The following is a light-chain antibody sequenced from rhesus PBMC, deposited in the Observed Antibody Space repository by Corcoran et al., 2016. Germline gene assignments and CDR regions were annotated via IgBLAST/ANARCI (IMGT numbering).Light chain of an antibody. CDR1: QSLLDSDGYTC. CDR3: MQSIEFPLT. CDR2: EVS. V-gene: IGKV2-90*01. Sequence: DIVMTQTPLSLPVTPGEPASISCRSSQSLLDSDGYTCLDWYLQTPGQSPHLLFYEVSHRVSGVPVRFIGGGAGTDFTLKISRVEAADVGVYYCMQSIEFPLTFGGGTKVEIK. J-gene: IGKJ4*01.